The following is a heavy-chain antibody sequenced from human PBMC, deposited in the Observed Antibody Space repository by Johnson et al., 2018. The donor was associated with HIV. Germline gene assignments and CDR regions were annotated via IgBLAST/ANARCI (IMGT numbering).Heavy chain of an antibody. D-gene: IGHD6-13*01. CDR1: GFTVSSNY. Sequence: QVQLVESGGGLVQPGGSLRLSCAASGFTVSSNYMSWVRQAPGKGLEWVSGISWNTDIITYADSVKGRFTISRANAKSSLYLQVNILRAEDTAVYYCARDGESQQLPLGDAFDIWGQGTMVIVSS. J-gene: IGHJ3*02. CDR2: ISWNTDII. V-gene: IGHV3-11*04. CDR3: ARDGESQQLPLGDAFDI.